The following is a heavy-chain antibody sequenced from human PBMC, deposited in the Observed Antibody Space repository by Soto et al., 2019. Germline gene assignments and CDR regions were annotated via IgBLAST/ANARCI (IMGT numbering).Heavy chain of an antibody. V-gene: IGHV3-72*01. J-gene: IGHJ4*01. Sequence: ESGGGLVQPGGSQRLSCAASGFTFSDHYMDWVRQAPGKGLEWVGRIRNKANSYTTDYAASVKGRFTISRDDSKDSLYPQMNSLKTEDTAIFYCARDSGKGAYFDYWGHGTLATVSS. CDR3: ARDSGKGAYFDY. CDR2: IRNKANSYTT. CDR1: GFTFSDHY. D-gene: IGHD1-26*01.